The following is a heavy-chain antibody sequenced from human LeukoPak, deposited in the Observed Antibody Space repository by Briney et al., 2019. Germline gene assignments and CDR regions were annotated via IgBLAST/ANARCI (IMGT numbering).Heavy chain of an antibody. J-gene: IGHJ4*02. D-gene: IGHD3-10*01. V-gene: IGHV4-39*07. CDR1: GGSLSFYY. Sequence: SETLSLTCGVSGGSLSFYYWSWIRQPPGKGLEWIGSIYYSGSTYYNPSLKSRVTISVDTSKNQFSLKLSSMTAVDTAVYFCARAGSGTYYKGFDYWGQGTLVTVSS. CDR2: IYYSGST. CDR3: ARAGSGTYYKGFDY.